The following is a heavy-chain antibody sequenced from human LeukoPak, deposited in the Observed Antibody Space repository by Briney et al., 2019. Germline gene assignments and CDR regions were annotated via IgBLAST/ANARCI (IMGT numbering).Heavy chain of an antibody. CDR3: AKDSAASSGWCDY. V-gene: IGHV3-30*18. CDR2: ISYDGGNK. D-gene: IGHD6-19*01. CDR1: GFTFSSYG. Sequence: PGRSLRLSCAASGFTFSSYGMHWVRQAPGKGLEWVAVISYDGGNKYYADSVKGRFTISRDNSKNTLYLQMNSLRAEDTAVYYCAKDSAASSGWCDYWGQGTLVTVSS. J-gene: IGHJ4*02.